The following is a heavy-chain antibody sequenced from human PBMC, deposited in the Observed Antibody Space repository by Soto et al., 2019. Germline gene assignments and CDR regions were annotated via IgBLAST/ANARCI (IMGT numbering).Heavy chain of an antibody. CDR2: IYHSGST. Sequence: QVQLQESGPGLVKPSGTLSLTCAVSGGSISSSNWWSWVRQPPGKGLEWIGEIYHSGSTNYNPSLKSRVTISVDKSKNQFSLKLSSVTAADTAVYYCARGHGAGCDSSSTAGSGFGYWGQGPLVTVSS. V-gene: IGHV4-4*02. D-gene: IGHD6-6*01. CDR3: ARGHGAGCDSSSTAGSGFGY. J-gene: IGHJ4*02. CDR1: GGSISSSNW.